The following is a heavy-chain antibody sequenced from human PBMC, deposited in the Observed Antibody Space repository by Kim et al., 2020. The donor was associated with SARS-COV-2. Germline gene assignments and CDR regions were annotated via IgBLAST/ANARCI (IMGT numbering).Heavy chain of an antibody. Sequence: GGSLRLSCAASGFTVSSNYMNWVRQAPGKGLEWVSVIYTGGYTYFADSVKGRFTISRDNSKNTLYLQMNSLRAEDTAVYYCAREDYDKRPYWGQGTLVTVSS. J-gene: IGHJ4*02. D-gene: IGHD3-22*01. V-gene: IGHV3-53*01. CDR1: GFTVSSNY. CDR2: IYTGGYT. CDR3: AREDYDKRPY.